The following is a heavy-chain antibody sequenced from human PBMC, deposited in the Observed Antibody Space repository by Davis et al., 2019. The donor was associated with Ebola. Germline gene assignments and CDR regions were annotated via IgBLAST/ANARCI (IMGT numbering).Heavy chain of an antibody. V-gene: IGHV4-59*01. CDR1: GGSFSGYY. J-gene: IGHJ4*02. CDR2: IYYSGST. Sequence: SETLSLTCAVYGGSFSGYYWSWIRQPPGKGLEWIGYIYYSGSTNYNPSLKSRVTISLDTSKNQFSLKLSSVTAADTAVYYCAREDDYNPDYWGQGTLITVSS. D-gene: IGHD5-24*01. CDR3: AREDDYNPDY.